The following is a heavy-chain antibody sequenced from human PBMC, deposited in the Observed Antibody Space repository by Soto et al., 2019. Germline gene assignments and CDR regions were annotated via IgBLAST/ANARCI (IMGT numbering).Heavy chain of an antibody. CDR2: IYYSGNT. V-gene: IGHV4-59*08. Sequence: LSETLSLTCTVSGGSISSYYWSWIRQPPGKGLEWIGYIYYSGNTNYNPSLKSRVTISVDTSKNQFSLKLSSVTAADTAVYYCARRRVSATRGARKGFYFDYGGQGTLVTVSS. CDR1: GGSISSYY. D-gene: IGHD3-10*01. J-gene: IGHJ4*02. CDR3: ARRRVSATRGARKGFYFDY.